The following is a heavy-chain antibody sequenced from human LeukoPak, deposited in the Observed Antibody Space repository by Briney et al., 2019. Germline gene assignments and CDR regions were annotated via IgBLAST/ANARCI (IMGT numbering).Heavy chain of an antibody. CDR1: GFTFTTYW. D-gene: IGHD5-18*01. V-gene: IGHV3-74*01. CDR2: INSDGSIT. Sequence: GGSLRLSCAASGFTFTTYWMHWVRQAPGKGLVWVSHINSDGSITSYADSVKGRFTISRDNAKNTLYLQMNSLRAEDTAVYYCAGDTVDTANAVWGQGTTVTVSS. J-gene: IGHJ6*02. CDR3: AGDTVDTANAV.